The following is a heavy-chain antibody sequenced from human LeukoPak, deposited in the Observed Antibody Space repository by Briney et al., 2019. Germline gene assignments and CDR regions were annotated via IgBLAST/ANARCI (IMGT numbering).Heavy chain of an antibody. CDR3: VRGINPADY. CDR2: IYYSGNT. Sequence: SETLSLTCTVSGVSISSSNSYWGWIRQPPGKGLELIGSIYYSGNTYYNASLKSRVTISLDMSKNQFSLKMSSVTAADTAVYYCVRGINPADYWGQGTLVTVSS. J-gene: IGHJ4*02. D-gene: IGHD1-14*01. CDR1: GVSISSSNSY. V-gene: IGHV4-39*01.